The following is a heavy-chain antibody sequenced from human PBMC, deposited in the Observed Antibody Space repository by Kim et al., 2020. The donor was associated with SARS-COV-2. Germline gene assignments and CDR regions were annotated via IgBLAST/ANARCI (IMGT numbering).Heavy chain of an antibody. V-gene: IGHV3-11*01. Sequence: IYYADTVKSRFTISRDNAKNSLYLQMNSLRAEESAVYYWAREFTVYAVDIWGQGTMVTVSS. J-gene: IGHJ3*02. CDR2: I. CDR3: AREFTVYAVDI. D-gene: IGHD2-8*02.